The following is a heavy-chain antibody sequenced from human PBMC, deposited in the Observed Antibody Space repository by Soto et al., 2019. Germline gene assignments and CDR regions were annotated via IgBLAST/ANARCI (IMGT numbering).Heavy chain of an antibody. Sequence: SETLSLTCTVSGGSISSGDYYWTWIRQPPGKGLEWIGYIYYSGSTYYNPSLKSRVTISLDTSKNQFSLKLSSVTAADTAVYYCASVSYFNAFDYWGQGTLVTVSS. CDR3: ASVSYFNAFDY. V-gene: IGHV4-30-4*01. D-gene: IGHD3-9*01. J-gene: IGHJ4*02. CDR2: IYYSGST. CDR1: GGSISSGDYY.